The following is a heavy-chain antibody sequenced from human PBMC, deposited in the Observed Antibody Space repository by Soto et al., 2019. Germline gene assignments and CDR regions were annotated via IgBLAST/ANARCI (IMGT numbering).Heavy chain of an antibody. CDR2: IYYSGST. Sequence: PSETLSPTCTVSGGSISSYYWSWIRPPPGKGLEWIGYIYYSGSTNYNPSLKSRVTISVDTSKNQFSLKLSSVTAADTAVYYCARVKQQLVQTYYYYYYGMDVWGQGTTVTVSS. J-gene: IGHJ6*02. CDR1: GGSISSYY. D-gene: IGHD6-13*01. V-gene: IGHV4-59*01. CDR3: ARVKQQLVQTYYYYYYGMDV.